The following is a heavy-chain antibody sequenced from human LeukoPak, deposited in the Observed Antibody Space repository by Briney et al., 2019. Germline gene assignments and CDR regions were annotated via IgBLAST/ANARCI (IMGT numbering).Heavy chain of an antibody. Sequence: PGGSLRLSCAASGFTFSSYWMHWVRQAPGMGLVWVSRISGDGSTTSYADSVKGRFTISRDNAKNTLYLQMNSLRAEDTAVYYCARLDILTGNYYYFNFWRQGTLVTVSS. D-gene: IGHD3-9*01. CDR1: GFTFSSYW. V-gene: IGHV3-74*01. CDR3: ARLDILTGNYYYFNF. CDR2: ISGDGSTT. J-gene: IGHJ4*02.